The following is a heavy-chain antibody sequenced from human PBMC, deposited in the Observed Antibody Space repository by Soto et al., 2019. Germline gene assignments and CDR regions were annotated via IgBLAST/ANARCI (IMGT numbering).Heavy chain of an antibody. D-gene: IGHD3-22*01. CDR2: ISARGDST. Sequence: GGSVRLSCAASGFTFSSYAMGWVRQTPGKGLEGFSAISARGDSTYYDDSVKGRFTISRDNSKNTLYLQMNSLRAEDTAVYYCAKPPHSSGSFDYWGQGTLVTVSS. CDR1: GFTFSSYA. CDR3: AKPPHSSGSFDY. V-gene: IGHV3-23*01. J-gene: IGHJ4*02.